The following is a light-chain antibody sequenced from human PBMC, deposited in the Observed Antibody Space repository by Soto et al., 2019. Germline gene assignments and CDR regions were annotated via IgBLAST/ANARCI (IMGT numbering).Light chain of an antibody. J-gene: IGKJ1*01. Sequence: IVLTQSPATLSLSPGERATLSCRASQSVSSYLAWYQQKPGQAPRLLIYDASNRATGIPARFSGSGSGTDFTLTISSLEPEDFAVYYCLKYGRSPGWTFGQGTKVDIK. V-gene: IGKV3-11*01. CDR1: QSVSSY. CDR3: LKYGRSPGWT. CDR2: DAS.